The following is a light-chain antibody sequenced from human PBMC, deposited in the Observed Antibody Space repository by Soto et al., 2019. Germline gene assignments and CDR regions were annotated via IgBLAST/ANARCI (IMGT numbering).Light chain of an antibody. CDR3: QQRSNWRRT. CDR1: QSVYGTY. J-gene: IGKJ1*01. Sequence: IVLTQSPGTLSLSPWERASLSCRASQSVYGTYLAWYQQKPGQAPRLLIYDASNRATGIPARFSGSGSGTDFTLTISSLEPEDFAVYYCQQRSNWRRTFGQGTKVDIK. CDR2: DAS. V-gene: IGKV3-11*01.